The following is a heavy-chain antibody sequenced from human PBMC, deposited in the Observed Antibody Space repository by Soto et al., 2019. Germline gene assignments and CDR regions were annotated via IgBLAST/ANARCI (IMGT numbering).Heavy chain of an antibody. J-gene: IGHJ6*03. CDR2: IYYSGST. D-gene: IGHD2-2*01. CDR3: ARLGASSTRPYYYYMDV. V-gene: IGHV4-59*08. CDR1: GGSISSYY. Sequence: SETLSLTCTVSGGSISSYYWSWIRQPPGKGLEWIGYIYYSGSTNYNPSLKSRVTISVDTSKNHFSLKLSSVTAADTAVYYCARLGASSTRPYYYYMDVWGKGTTVTVSS.